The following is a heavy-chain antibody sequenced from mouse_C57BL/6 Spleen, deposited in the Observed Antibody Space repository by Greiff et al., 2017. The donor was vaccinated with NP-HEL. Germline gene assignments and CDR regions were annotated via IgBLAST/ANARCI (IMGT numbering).Heavy chain of an antibody. CDR1: GYAFSSSW. V-gene: IGHV1-82*01. J-gene: IGHJ2*01. Sequence: QVQLQQSGPELVKPGASVKISCKASGYAFSSSWMNWVKQRPGKGLEWIGRIYPGDGDTNYNGKFKGKATLTADKSSSTAYMQLSSLTSEDSAVYFCASYPNPYWGQGTTLTVSS. CDR3: ASYPNPY. D-gene: IGHD5-5*01. CDR2: IYPGDGDT.